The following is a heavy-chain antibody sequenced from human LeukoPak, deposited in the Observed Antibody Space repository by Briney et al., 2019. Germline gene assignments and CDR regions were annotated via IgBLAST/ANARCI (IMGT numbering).Heavy chain of an antibody. CDR2: IKQDGSEK. CDR1: GFTFSSYW. CDR3: ARDMRDYMDYYYSSMDV. Sequence: SGGSLRLSCAASGFTFSSYWMSWVRQAPGKGLEWVANIKQDGSEKYYVDSVKGRFTISRDNAKNSLHLQMNSLRAEDTAVYYCARDMRDYMDYYYSSMDVWGKGTTVTVSS. V-gene: IGHV3-7*01. J-gene: IGHJ6*03. D-gene: IGHD4-11*01.